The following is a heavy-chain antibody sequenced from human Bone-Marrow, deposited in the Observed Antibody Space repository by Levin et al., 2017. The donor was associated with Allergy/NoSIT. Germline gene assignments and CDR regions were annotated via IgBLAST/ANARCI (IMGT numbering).Heavy chain of an antibody. CDR2: IYPGDSDT. D-gene: IGHD3-22*01. CDR1: GYSFTSYW. J-gene: IGHJ3*02. Sequence: GESLKISCKGSGYSFTSYWIGWVRQMPGKGLEWMGIIYPGDSDTRYSPSFQGQVTISADKSISTAYLQWSSLKASDTAMYYCARQRITMIVELDAFDIWGQGTMVTVSS. CDR3: ARQRITMIVELDAFDI. V-gene: IGHV5-51*01.